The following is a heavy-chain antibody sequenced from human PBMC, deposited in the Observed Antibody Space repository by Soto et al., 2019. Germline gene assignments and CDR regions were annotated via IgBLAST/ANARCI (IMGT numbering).Heavy chain of an antibody. CDR1: GFTFSSYA. D-gene: IGHD6-13*01. Sequence: GGSLRLSCAASGFTFSSYAMSWVRQAPGKGLEWVSAISGSGGSTYYADSVKGRFTISRDNSKNTLYLQMNSLRAEDTAVYYCAKEVPNGIAARGWSGYWGQGTLVTVSS. CDR2: ISGSGGST. CDR3: AKEVPNGIAARGWSGY. V-gene: IGHV3-23*01. J-gene: IGHJ4*02.